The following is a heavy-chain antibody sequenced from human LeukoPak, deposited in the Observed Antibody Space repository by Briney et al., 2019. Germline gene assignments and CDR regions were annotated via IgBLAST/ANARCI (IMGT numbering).Heavy chain of an antibody. CDR3: ATSSIALAGTVDY. J-gene: IGHJ4*02. CDR2: ISSSSAYI. Sequence: GGSLRLSCAASGFTFSGYIMNWVRQAPGKGPEWVSSISSSSAYIYYADSVKGRFTISRGNAKSSLFLQMNSLRDEDTAVYYCATSSIALAGTVDYWGQGTLVTVSS. D-gene: IGHD6-19*01. CDR1: GFTFSGYI. V-gene: IGHV3-21*01.